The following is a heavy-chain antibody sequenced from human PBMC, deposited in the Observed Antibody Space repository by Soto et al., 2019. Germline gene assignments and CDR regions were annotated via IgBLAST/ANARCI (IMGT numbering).Heavy chain of an antibody. CDR3: ARGRVTMVRGVTLYYYYYYGMDV. CDR1: GGSFSGYY. Sequence: PSETLSLTCAVYGGSFSGYYWSWIRQPPGKGLEWIGEINHRGSTNYNPSLKSRVTISVDTSKNQFSLKLSSVTAADTAVYYCARGRVTMVRGVTLYYYYYYGMDVWGQGTTVTVSS. CDR2: INHRGST. V-gene: IGHV4-34*01. D-gene: IGHD3-10*01. J-gene: IGHJ6*02.